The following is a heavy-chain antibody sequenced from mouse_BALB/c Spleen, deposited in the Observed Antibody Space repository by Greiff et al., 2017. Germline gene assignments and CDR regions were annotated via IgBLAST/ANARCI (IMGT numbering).Heavy chain of an antibody. CDR1: GFTFSSYG. CDR3: ARGGYYYAMDY. CDR2: ISSGGSYT. J-gene: IGHJ4*01. Sequence: EVHLVESGGDLVKPGGSLKLSCAASGFTFSSYGMSWVRQTPDKRLEWVATISSGGSYTYYPDSVKGRFTISRDNTKKTLYLQMSSLRSEDTTLYYCARGGYYYAMDYWGQGTSVTVSS. V-gene: IGHV5-6*01.